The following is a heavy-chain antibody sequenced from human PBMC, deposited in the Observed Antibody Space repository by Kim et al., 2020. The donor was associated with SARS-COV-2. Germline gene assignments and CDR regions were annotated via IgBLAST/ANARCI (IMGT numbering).Heavy chain of an antibody. D-gene: IGHD2-21*01. J-gene: IGHJ6*02. CDR2: INAGNGNT. Sequence: ASVKVSCKASGYTFTSYAMHWVRQAPGQRLEWMGWINAGNGNTKYSQKFQGRVTITRDTSASTAYMELSSLRSEDTAVYYCARDLWPNNYYYYGMDVWGQGTTVTVSS. V-gene: IGHV1-3*01. CDR3: ARDLWPNNYYYYGMDV. CDR1: GYTFTSYA.